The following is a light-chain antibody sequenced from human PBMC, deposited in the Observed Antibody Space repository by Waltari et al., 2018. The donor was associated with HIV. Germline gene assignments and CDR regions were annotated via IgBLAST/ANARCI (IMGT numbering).Light chain of an antibody. CDR3: QQYFKSPRT. J-gene: IGKJ1*01. CDR1: QSLFYSSNNGNY. V-gene: IGKV4-1*01. Sequence: DIVMTQSPDSLAVSLGERATINCKSSQSLFYSSNNGNYLALYQQKPGQPPKLLIYWSSTRKSGVPDRFSGSGSGTDFTLTISSLQAEDAAVYYCQQYFKSPRTFGQGTKVEIK. CDR2: WSS.